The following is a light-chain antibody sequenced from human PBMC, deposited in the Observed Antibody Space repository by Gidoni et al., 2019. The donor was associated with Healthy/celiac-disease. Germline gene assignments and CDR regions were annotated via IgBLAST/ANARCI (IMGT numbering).Light chain of an antibody. CDR3: QRYDN. CDR1: QDISNY. Sequence: DIQMTQSPSSLSASVGDRVTITCQASQDISNYLNWYQQKPGKAPKLLIYDASNLETGVPSRFSGSGSGTDFTFTISSLQPEDIATYYCQRYDNFGGGTKVEIK. J-gene: IGKJ4*01. CDR2: DAS. V-gene: IGKV1-33*01.